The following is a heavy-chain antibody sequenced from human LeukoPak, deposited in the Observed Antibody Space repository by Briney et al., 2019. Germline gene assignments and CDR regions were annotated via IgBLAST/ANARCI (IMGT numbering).Heavy chain of an antibody. J-gene: IGHJ3*02. V-gene: IGHV1-46*01. Sequence: ASVKVSCKAFGYTFTSNYMHWVRQAPGQGPEWMGVISPSGGSTTYAQKFQGRVTLTRDMSTSTDYLELSSLRSEDTAVYYCARGPLGTFDIWGQGTMVTVSS. CDR2: ISPSGGST. CDR1: GYTFTSNY. CDR3: ARGPLGTFDI.